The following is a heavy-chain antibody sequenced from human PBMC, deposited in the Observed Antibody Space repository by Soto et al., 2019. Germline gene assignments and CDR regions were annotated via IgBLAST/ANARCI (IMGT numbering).Heavy chain of an antibody. Sequence: QITLKESGPTLVKPTQTLTLTCSFSGFSLTTSGVGVGWIRQPPGKALEWLALMYWDDDKAYNPSLRNRLTITKDTARNQVVLTMTKMDPVDTATYYCADSLKYNHRYSSVSNSYSEVIWGQGILVTMS. CDR1: GFSLTTSGVG. J-gene: IGHJ1*01. CDR3: ADSLKYNHRYSSVSNSYSEVI. V-gene: IGHV2-5*02. D-gene: IGHD2-15*01. CDR2: MYWDDDK.